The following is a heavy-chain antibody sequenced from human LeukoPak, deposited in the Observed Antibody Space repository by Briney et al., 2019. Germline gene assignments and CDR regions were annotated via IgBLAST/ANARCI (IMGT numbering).Heavy chain of an antibody. J-gene: IGHJ4*02. Sequence: GASVKVSCKASGYTFTGYYIHWVRQAPGRGLEWMGGIIPIFGTTYHAQKFQGRVTITADTSMSTVYMELSSLRSEDTAMYFCAREAPHDSSGYNRDYYFDYWGQGTLVTVSS. CDR1: GYTFTGYY. CDR3: AREAPHDSSGYNRDYYFDY. V-gene: IGHV1-69*06. CDR2: IIPIFGTT. D-gene: IGHD3-22*01.